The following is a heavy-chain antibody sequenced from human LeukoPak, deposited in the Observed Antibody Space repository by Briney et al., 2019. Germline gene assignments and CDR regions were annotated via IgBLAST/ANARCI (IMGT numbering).Heavy chain of an antibody. Sequence: GGSLRLSCAASGFTFSSYAMSWVRQAPGKGLEWVSAISGSGGSTYHADSVKGRFTISRDNSKNTLYLQMNSLRAEDTAVYYCAKADCDFWSGYDYWGQGTLVTVSS. V-gene: IGHV3-23*01. CDR3: AKADCDFWSGYDY. CDR2: ISGSGGST. D-gene: IGHD3-3*01. J-gene: IGHJ4*02. CDR1: GFTFSSYA.